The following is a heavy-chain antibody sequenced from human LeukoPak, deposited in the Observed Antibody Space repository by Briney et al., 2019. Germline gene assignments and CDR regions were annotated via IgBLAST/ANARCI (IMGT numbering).Heavy chain of an antibody. CDR2: INHSGST. CDR3: ARGLAML. Sequence: KASETLSLTCAVYGGPFSGYYWSWIRQPPGKGLEWIGEINHSGSTNYNPSLKSRVTISVDTSKNQFSLKLSSVTAADTAVYYCARGLAMLWGQGTLVTVSS. CDR1: GGPFSGYY. D-gene: IGHD2-2*01. V-gene: IGHV4-34*01. J-gene: IGHJ4*02.